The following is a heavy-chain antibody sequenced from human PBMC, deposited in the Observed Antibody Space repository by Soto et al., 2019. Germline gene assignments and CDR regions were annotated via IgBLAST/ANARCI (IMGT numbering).Heavy chain of an antibody. J-gene: IGHJ4*02. CDR1: GGSFSGYY. D-gene: IGHD1-26*01. Sequence: QVQLQQWGAGLLKPSETLSLTCAVYGGSFSGYYWSWIRQPPGKGLEWIGEINHSGSTNYNPSLKSRVTISVDTSKNQFSLKLSSVTAADTAVYYCARNVLLGATGLFDYWGQGTLVTVSS. V-gene: IGHV4-34*01. CDR2: INHSGST. CDR3: ARNVLLGATGLFDY.